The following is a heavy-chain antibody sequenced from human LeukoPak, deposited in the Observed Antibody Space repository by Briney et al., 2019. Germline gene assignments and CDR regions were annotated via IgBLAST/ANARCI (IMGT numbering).Heavy chain of an antibody. D-gene: IGHD5-24*01. V-gene: IGHV1-2*02. J-gene: IGHJ4*02. CDR3: AMLLEMATINDY. CDR2: INPNSGGT. CDR1: GYTFTGNY. Sequence: ASVKVSCKASGYTFTGNYMHWVRQAPGQGLEWMGWINPNSGGTNYAQKFQGRVTMTRDTSISTAYMELSRLRSDDTAVYYCAMLLEMATINDYWGQGTLVTVSS.